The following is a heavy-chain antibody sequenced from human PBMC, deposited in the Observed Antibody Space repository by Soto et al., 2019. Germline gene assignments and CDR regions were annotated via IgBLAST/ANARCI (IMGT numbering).Heavy chain of an antibody. CDR1: GLSVSSNY. J-gene: IGHJ4*02. Sequence: EVQLVESGGGLIQPGGSLRLSCAASGLSVSSNYMSWVRQAPGRGLEWVSVIYSGSSTYYADSVKGRFTISRDNSKNTLSLQMNSLRAEDTAVYYCARLKGATDFDYWGQGTLVTVSS. CDR3: ARLKGATDFDY. D-gene: IGHD1-26*01. V-gene: IGHV3-53*01. CDR2: IYSGSST.